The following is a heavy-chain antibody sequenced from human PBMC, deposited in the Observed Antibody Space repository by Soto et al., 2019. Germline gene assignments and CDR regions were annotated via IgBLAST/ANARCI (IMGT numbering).Heavy chain of an antibody. D-gene: IGHD6-19*01. CDR1: GYSFTNFW. Sequence: GESLKISCKASGYSFTNFWLGWVRQMPGKGLEWLGIIYPGDSETRYSPSFPGQVTISADKSISTAYLQWSSLKASDTAIYYGATQHPLDSSGWYNWGQGTLVTVSS. J-gene: IGHJ4*02. CDR2: IYPGDSET. V-gene: IGHV5-51*01. CDR3: ATQHPLDSSGWYN.